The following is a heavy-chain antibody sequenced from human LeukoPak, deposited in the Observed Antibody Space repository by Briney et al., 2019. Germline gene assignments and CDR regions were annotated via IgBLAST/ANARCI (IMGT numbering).Heavy chain of an antibody. CDR1: GFTFSNYV. CDR2: IRGSGGGT. V-gene: IGHV3-23*01. J-gene: IGHJ5*01. CDR3: ARLPTGFPNWFDF. Sequence: PGGSLSLSCAASGFTFSNYVMGWVRQAPGKGLEWVATIRGSGGGTYYAESEKGRFTISRDNSKSTLYLQMNSLRAEDTAIYYCARLPTGFPNWFDFWGQGTLVTVSS.